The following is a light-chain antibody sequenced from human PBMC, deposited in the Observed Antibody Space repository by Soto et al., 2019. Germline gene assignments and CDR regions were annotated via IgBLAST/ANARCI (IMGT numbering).Light chain of an antibody. CDR2: GAS. Sequence: EIVLTQSPGTLSLSPGERATLSCRASQSVSSSYLAWYQQKPGQAPRLLIYGASSRATGIPDRFSGSGSGTDFTLTISRLEPDDFAVYYCQQYGSSPPLTFGGGTQVEIK. CDR1: QSVSSSY. V-gene: IGKV3-20*01. J-gene: IGKJ4*01. CDR3: QQYGSSPPLT.